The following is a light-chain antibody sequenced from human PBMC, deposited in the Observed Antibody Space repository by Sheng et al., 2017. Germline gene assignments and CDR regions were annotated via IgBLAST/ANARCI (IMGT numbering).Light chain of an antibody. CDR3: QQVTIYPYT. CDR1: QGVGSY. J-gene: IGKJ2*01. V-gene: IGKV3-11*01. Sequence: EIVLTQSPATLSLSPGQRATLSCRASQGVGSYLAWYQQKPGQAPRLLLYDASIRATGIPARFSGSGSGTDFTLTISSLQPEDFATYYCQQVTIYPYTFGQGTKLEI. CDR2: DAS.